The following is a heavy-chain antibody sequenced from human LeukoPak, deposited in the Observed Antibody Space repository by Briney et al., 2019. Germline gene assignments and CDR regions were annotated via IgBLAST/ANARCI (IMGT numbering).Heavy chain of an antibody. CDR1: GFTFSGSS. V-gene: IGHV3-73*01. D-gene: IGHD6-13*01. CDR2: IRNQANSYAT. J-gene: IGHJ4*02. Sequence: PGGSLKPSCAASGFTFSGSSMHWVRQASGKGLEWVGRIRNQANSYATAYAASVKGRFTISRDDSKNTAYLQMNSLKTEDTAVYYCTRLSGIAAAGTSGVDFDYWGQGTLVTVSS. CDR3: TRLSGIAAAGTSGVDFDY.